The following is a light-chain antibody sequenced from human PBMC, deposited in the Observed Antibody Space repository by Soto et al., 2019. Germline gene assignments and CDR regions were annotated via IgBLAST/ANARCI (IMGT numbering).Light chain of an antibody. Sequence: QSALTQPASVSGSPGQSITISCTGTSSDVGGYNYVSWYQHHPGKAPKLMIYEVSNRPSGVSNRFSGSKSGNTASLTISGLQAEDEADYYCSSYTSSTLGVFGGGTQLTVL. CDR1: SSDVGGYNY. V-gene: IGLV2-14*01. J-gene: IGLJ2*01. CDR2: EVS. CDR3: SSYTSSTLGV.